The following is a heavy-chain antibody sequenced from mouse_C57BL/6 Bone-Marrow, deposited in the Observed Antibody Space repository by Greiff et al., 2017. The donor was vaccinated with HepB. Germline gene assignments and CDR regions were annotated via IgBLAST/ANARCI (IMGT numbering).Heavy chain of an antibody. V-gene: IGHV1-77*01. Sequence: QVQLQQSGAELVKPGASVKISCKASGYTFTDYYITWVKQRPGQGLEWIGKIGPGSGSTSYNERLKGKDTLTADKSSSTAYMQLSSLTSEDSAVYFCAILITTVVATGFDYWGQGTTLTVSS. CDR2: IGPGSGST. CDR1: GYTFTDYY. J-gene: IGHJ2*01. D-gene: IGHD1-1*01. CDR3: AILITTVVATGFDY.